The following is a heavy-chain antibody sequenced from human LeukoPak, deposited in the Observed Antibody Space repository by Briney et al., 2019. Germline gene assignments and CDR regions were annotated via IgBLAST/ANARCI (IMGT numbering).Heavy chain of an antibody. CDR2: ISGSGGST. Sequence: PGGSLRLSCAASGFTFSSYAMSWVRQAPGKGLEWVSAISGSGGSTYYADSVKGRFTISRDNSKNTLYLQMNSLRAEDTAVYYCAARGGSGSYYTFTFYWYFDLWGRGTLVTVSS. CDR1: GFTFSSYA. CDR3: AARGGSGSYYTFTFYWYFDL. V-gene: IGHV3-23*01. J-gene: IGHJ2*01. D-gene: IGHD3-10*01.